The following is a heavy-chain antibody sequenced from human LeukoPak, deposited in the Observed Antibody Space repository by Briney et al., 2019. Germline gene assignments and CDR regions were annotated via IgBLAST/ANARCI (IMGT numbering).Heavy chain of an antibody. CDR2: TYYRSNWIY. CDR3: VRDLGGPTWFDF. Sequence: SQTLSLTCVISGDSVSSTSATWTWIRQSPSSGLEWLGRTYYRSNWIYDYAPSVKSRMTINPDTSKNQFSLQLTSVTPDDTAVYYCVRDLGGPTWFDFWGQGTVVTVSS. V-gene: IGHV6-1*01. CDR1: GDSVSSTSAT. D-gene: IGHD3-16*01. J-gene: IGHJ4*02.